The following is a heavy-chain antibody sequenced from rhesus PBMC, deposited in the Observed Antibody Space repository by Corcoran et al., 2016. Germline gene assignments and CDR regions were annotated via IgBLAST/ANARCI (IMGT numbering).Heavy chain of an antibody. J-gene: IGHJ2*01. CDR3: ARGIAGTTSLYINL. CDR1: GFIFSDYY. Sequence: EVQLVESGGGLVQPGGSLRLSCAASGFIFSDYYMIWVRQAPGKGPGGVGLNRNKAKGGTGENAAFVKGRFTISRDDSKSIASLQMNSLKTEDTAVYYCARGIAGTTSLYINLWGPGTPITISS. D-gene: IGHD1-20*01. V-gene: IGHV3S22*01. CDR2: NRNKAKGGTG.